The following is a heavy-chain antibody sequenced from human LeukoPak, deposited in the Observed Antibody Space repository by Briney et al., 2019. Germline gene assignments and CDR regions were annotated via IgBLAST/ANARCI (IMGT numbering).Heavy chain of an antibody. CDR3: ARDRIGETYFDY. CDR2: IYYSGST. Sequence: SETLSLTCTVSGGSINSYYWSWIRQPPGKGLEWIGYIYYSGSTNYNPSLKSRVTISVDTSKNQFSLKLSSVTAADTAVYYCARDRIGETYFDYWGQGTLVTVSS. CDR1: GGSINSYY. V-gene: IGHV4-59*01. J-gene: IGHJ4*02. D-gene: IGHD2-15*01.